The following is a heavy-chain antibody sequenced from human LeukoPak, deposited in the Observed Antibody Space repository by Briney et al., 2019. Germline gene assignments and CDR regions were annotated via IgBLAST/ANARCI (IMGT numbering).Heavy chain of an antibody. CDR1: GFTFSSYG. CDR2: IWYDGSNK. J-gene: IGHJ6*04. Sequence: GGSLRLSCAASGFTFSSYGMHWVRQAPGKGLEWVAVIWYDGSNKYYADSVKGRFTISRDNSKNTLYLQMNSLRAEDTAVYYCARGSLRRLYGMDVWGKGTTVTVSS. CDR3: ARGSLRRLYGMDV. D-gene: IGHD4-17*01. V-gene: IGHV3-33*01.